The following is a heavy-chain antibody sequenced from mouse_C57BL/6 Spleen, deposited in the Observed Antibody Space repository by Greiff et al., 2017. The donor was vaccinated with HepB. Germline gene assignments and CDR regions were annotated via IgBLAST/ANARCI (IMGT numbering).Heavy chain of an antibody. V-gene: IGHV1-42*01. CDR2: INPSTGGT. J-gene: IGHJ2*01. D-gene: IGHD1-2*01. CDR3: ARWGTTAFFDY. Sequence: EVKLMESGPELVKPGASVKISCKASGYSFTGYYMNWVKQSPEKSLEWIGEINPSTGGTTYNQKFKAKATLTVDKSSSTAYMQLKSLTSEDSAVYYCARWGTTAFFDYWGQGTTLTVSS. CDR1: GYSFTGYY.